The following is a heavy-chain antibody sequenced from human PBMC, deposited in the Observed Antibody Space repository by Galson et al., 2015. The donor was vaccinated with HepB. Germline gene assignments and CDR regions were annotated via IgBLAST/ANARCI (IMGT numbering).Heavy chain of an antibody. V-gene: IGHV3-74*01. CDR1: GFMFGTYW. Sequence: SLRLSCAASGFMFGTYWMQWVRQAPGKGLVWVSVINPDGTTTDYADPVRGRFTIFRDNVRNTMFLQMNSLRAEDMGVYYCVRDSGTYPGYYDFWGQGILVTVSS. D-gene: IGHD1-26*01. J-gene: IGHJ4*02. CDR2: INPDGTTT. CDR3: VRDSGTYPGYYDF.